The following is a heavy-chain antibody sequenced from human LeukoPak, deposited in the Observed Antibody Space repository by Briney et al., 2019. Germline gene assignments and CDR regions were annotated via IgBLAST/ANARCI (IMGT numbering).Heavy chain of an antibody. Sequence: PSETLSLTCTVSGGSISSYYWSWIRQPPGKGLEWIGYIYYSGSTNYNPSLKSRVTISVDTSKNQFSLNLSSATAADTAVYYCARGIQLWLLGWFDPWGQGTLVPVSS. CDR1: GGSISSYY. J-gene: IGHJ5*02. V-gene: IGHV4-59*12. D-gene: IGHD5-18*01. CDR2: IYYSGST. CDR3: ARGIQLWLLGWFDP.